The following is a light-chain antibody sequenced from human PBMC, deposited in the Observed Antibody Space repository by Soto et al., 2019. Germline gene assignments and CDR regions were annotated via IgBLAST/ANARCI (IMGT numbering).Light chain of an antibody. CDR1: QSISNW. Sequence: DIQMTQSPSTLSASVGDRVTITCRASQSISNWLAWYQQKPGKAPKLLIYKASSLESGVPSRFSGSGSGTAFTLTISSLQPDDSATYYCQQYSSQHTFGQGTKLELK. CDR2: KAS. J-gene: IGKJ2*01. V-gene: IGKV1-5*03. CDR3: QQYSSQHT.